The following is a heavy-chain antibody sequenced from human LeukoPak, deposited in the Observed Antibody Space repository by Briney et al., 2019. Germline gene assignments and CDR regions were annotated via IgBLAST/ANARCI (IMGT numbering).Heavy chain of an antibody. V-gene: IGHV4-39*01. CDR1: GASISSSNDY. D-gene: IGHD2-2*01. CDR3: ARQFATASADTRGYFDF. Sequence: SQTRSLTCSVSGASISSSNDYWGWLRQAPGKGLEWIGSITYEGSAHYNPSLMSRATILVDTSKNQFSLKLSSVTAADAAMYYCARQFATASADTRGYFDFWGQGTVATVSS. CDR2: ITYEGSA. J-gene: IGHJ4*02.